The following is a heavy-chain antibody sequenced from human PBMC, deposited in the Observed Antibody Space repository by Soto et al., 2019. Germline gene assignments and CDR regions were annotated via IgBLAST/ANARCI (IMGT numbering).Heavy chain of an antibody. CDR1: GGTINSGDYF. V-gene: IGHV4-30-4*01. J-gene: IGHJ4*02. D-gene: IGHD5-12*01. Sequence: SETLSLTCSVSGGTINSGDYFWSWIRQPQGKGLEWIGSIFYTGSTYYSPSLKSRASMSMDTSMNPFSLRLRSLPAADPPVSFCARVKATLYRHYYCDYWGQGTPVTVSS. CDR2: IFYTGST. CDR3: ARVKATLYRHYYCDY.